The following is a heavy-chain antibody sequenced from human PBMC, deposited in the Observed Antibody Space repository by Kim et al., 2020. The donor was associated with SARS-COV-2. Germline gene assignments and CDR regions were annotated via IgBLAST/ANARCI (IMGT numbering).Heavy chain of an antibody. CDR3: VRGARHLGDGRGWFGP. CDR2: ITHTGTT. CDR1: SGSFSVNY. V-gene: IGHV4-34*01. Sequence: SETLSLTCAVYSGSFSVNYWNWVRQAPGKGLEWIGEITHTGTTAYNESPKSRVTLSVDKSKNQFSLKVRALTAADTAKYFCVRGARHLGDGRGWFGP. J-gene: IGHJ5*02. D-gene: IGHD1-26*01.